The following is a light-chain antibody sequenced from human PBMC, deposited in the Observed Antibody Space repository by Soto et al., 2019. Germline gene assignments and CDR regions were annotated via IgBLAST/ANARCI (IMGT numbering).Light chain of an antibody. V-gene: IGKV1-33*01. CDR1: QDIYNY. Sequence: DIQMTQSPSSLSAAVGDRVTFTFQASQDIYNYLNWYQQKPGKAPKLLIYDASNLERGVPSRFSGSGSGTDFSLTVDSLQPEDTATYYCQQYDQPPYTFGQGTKLEIK. J-gene: IGKJ2*01. CDR3: QQYDQPPYT. CDR2: DAS.